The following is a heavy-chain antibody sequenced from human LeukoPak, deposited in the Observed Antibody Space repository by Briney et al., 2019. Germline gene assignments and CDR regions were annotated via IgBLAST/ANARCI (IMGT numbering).Heavy chain of an antibody. CDR2: ISAYNGNT. J-gene: IGHJ3*01. Sequence: ASVKVSCKASGYTFTSYGISWVRQAPGQGLEWMGWISAYNGNTNYAQKLQGRVTMTTDTSTSTAYMELRSLRSDDTAVYYRARDLHYYNSDNDRNVLFDLWGQGTMVTVSS. CDR1: GYTFTSYG. CDR3: ARDLHYYNSDNDRNVLFDL. V-gene: IGHV1-18*01. D-gene: IGHD3-22*01.